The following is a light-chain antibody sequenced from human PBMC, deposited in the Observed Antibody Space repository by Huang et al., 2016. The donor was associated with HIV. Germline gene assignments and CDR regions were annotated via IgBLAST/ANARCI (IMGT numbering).Light chain of an antibody. J-gene: IGKJ1*01. Sequence: DIQMTQSPSSLSASVRDRVTITCRASQSISSYLNWYQQKPGKAPKLLIYDASSLQSGVPSRFSGSGSGTDFTLTISSLQPEDFATYFCQQTYSTPWTFGQGTKVEIK. CDR3: QQTYSTPWT. CDR2: DAS. V-gene: IGKV1-39*01. CDR1: QSISSY.